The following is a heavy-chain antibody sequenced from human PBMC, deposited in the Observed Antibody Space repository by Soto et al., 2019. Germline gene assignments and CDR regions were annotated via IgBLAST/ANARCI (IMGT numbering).Heavy chain of an antibody. CDR1: GGTFSSYA. J-gene: IGHJ6*02. V-gene: IGHV1-69*13. Sequence: GASVKVSCKASGGTFSSYAISWVRQAPGQGLEWMGGIIPIFGTANYAQKFQGRVTITADESTSTAYMELSSLRSEDTAVYYCARDLRTYYDFWSGYRKDYYYYGMDVWGQGTTVTVSS. D-gene: IGHD3-3*01. CDR3: ARDLRTYYDFWSGYRKDYYYYGMDV. CDR2: IIPIFGTA.